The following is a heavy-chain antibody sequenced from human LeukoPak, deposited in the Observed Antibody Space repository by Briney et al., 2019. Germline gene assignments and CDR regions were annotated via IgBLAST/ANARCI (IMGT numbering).Heavy chain of an antibody. J-gene: IGHJ4*02. D-gene: IGHD3-16*01. V-gene: IGHV3-30*02. CDR2: IRYDGSNK. CDR1: GFSFSSYG. CDR3: AKLRVGGLRGGSFEY. Sequence: GGSLRLSCAASGFSFSSYGMYWVRQAPGKGLEWVAFIRYDGSNKYYADSVKGRFTISRDNSKDTLYLQMTSLRAEDTAVYYCAKLRVGGLRGGSFEYWGQGALVTVSS.